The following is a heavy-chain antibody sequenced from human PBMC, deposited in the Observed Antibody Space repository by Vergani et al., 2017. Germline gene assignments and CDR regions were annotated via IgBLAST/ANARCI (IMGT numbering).Heavy chain of an antibody. CDR2: IYHSGST. J-gene: IGHJ6*02. D-gene: IGHD2-2*01. CDR1: GYSISSGYY. CDR3: ARQEIGSSDKYGMDV. Sequence: QVQLQESGPGLVKPSETLSLTCAVSGYSISSGYYWGWIRQPPGKGLEWIGSIYHSGSTYYNPSLKSRVTISVDTSKNQFSLKLSSVTAADTAVYYCARQEIGSSDKYGMDVWGQGTTVTVSS. V-gene: IGHV4-38-2*01.